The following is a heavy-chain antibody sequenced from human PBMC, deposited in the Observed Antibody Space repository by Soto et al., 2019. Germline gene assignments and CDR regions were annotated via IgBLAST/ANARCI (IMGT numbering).Heavy chain of an antibody. CDR2: IWYDGSNK. CDR1: GFTFSSYG. D-gene: IGHD2-2*01. Sequence: TGGSLRLSCAASGFTFSSYGMHWVRQAPGKGLEWVAVIWYDGSNKYYADSVKGRFTISRDNSKNTLYLQMNSLRAEDTAVYYCARGSTSKFNWFDPWGQGTLVTVSS. CDR3: ARGSTSKFNWFDP. V-gene: IGHV3-33*01. J-gene: IGHJ5*02.